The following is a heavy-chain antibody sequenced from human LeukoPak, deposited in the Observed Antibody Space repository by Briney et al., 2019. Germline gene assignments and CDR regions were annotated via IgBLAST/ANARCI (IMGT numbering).Heavy chain of an antibody. V-gene: IGHV4-59*01. CDR1: GGSISSYY. D-gene: IGHD3-22*01. CDR2: IYYSGST. CDR3: ARLGYDSSGYYYEWFDP. J-gene: IGHJ5*02. Sequence: SETLSLTCTVSGGSISSYYWSWIRQPPGKGLEWIGYIYYSGSTNYNPSLKSRVTISVDTSKNQFSLKLSSVTAADTAVYYCARLGYDSSGYYYEWFDPWGQGTLVTVSS.